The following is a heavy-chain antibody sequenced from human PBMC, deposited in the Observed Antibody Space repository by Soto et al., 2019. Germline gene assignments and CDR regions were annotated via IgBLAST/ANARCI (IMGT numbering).Heavy chain of an antibody. D-gene: IGHD6-19*01. CDR3: ARDPSGWYIPKPYYFDY. CDR1: GFTFSSYA. J-gene: IGHJ4*02. CDR2: ISGSGGST. V-gene: IGHV3-23*01. Sequence: GGSLRLSCAASGFTFSSYAMSWVRQAPGKGLEWVSAISGSGGSTYYADSVKGRFTISRDNSKNTLYLQMNSLRAEDTAVYYCARDPSGWYIPKPYYFDYWGQGTLVTVSS.